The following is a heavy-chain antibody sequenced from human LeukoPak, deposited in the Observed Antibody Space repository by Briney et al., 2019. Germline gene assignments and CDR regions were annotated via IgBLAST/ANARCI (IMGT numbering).Heavy chain of an antibody. CDR2: ITSSGTT. CDR1: GFTLSDYY. V-gene: IGHV3-11*04. Sequence: PGGSLRLSCAASGFTLSDYYMTWIRQAPGKGLEWISYITSSGTTYYVDSVKGRFTISRDNAKTSLYLQMNNLRADDTAVYYCARDLGPHRSSPNSGAFDIWGQGTMVTVSS. D-gene: IGHD6-6*01. CDR3: ARDLGPHRSSPNSGAFDI. J-gene: IGHJ3*02.